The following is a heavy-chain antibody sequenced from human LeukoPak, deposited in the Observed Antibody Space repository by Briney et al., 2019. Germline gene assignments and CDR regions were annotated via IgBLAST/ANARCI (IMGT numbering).Heavy chain of an antibody. CDR3: ARDDVGATRDQAFQH. V-gene: IGHV4-38-2*02. CDR1: GYSISSGYY. Sequence: PSETLSLTCTVSGYSISSGYYCGWIRQPPGKGLEWIGSIYHSGSTYYNPSLKSRVTISVDTSKNQFSLKLSSVTAADTAVYHCARDDVGATRDQAFQHWGQGTLVTVSS. J-gene: IGHJ1*01. CDR2: IYHSGST. D-gene: IGHD1-26*01.